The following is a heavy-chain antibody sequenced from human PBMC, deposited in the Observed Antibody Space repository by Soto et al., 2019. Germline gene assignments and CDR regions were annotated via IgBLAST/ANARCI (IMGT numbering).Heavy chain of an antibody. CDR1: GGSFSGYY. CDR2: INHSGST. Sequence: LSLTCAVYGGSFSGYYWSWIRQPPGKGLEWIGEINHSGSTNYNPSLKSRVTISVDTSKNQFSLKLSSVTAADTAVYYCARGRTSLGYDFWSGYQTYYYYYGMDVWGQGTTVTVSS. CDR3: ARGRTSLGYDFWSGYQTYYYYYGMDV. D-gene: IGHD3-3*01. V-gene: IGHV4-34*01. J-gene: IGHJ6*02.